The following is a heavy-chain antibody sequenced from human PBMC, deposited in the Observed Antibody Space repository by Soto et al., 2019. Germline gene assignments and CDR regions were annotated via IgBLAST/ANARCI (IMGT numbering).Heavy chain of an antibody. D-gene: IGHD5-18*01. CDR1: GFTFDDYA. Sequence: EVQLVESGGGLVQPGRSLRLSCAASGFTFDDYAMHWVRQAPGKGLEWVSGISWNSGSIGYADSVKGRFTISRDNVKNSLYLQMNSLRAEDTALYYCAKSPGYSYGFDYWGQGTLVTVSS. J-gene: IGHJ4*02. CDR3: AKSPGYSYGFDY. V-gene: IGHV3-9*01. CDR2: ISWNSGSI.